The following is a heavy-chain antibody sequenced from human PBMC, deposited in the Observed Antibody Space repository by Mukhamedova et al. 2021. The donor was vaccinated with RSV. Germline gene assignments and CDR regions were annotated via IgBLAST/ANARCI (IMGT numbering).Heavy chain of an antibody. V-gene: IGHV1-18*01. CDR3: ARARHCSSPSCYESYFDY. J-gene: IGHJ4*02. D-gene: IGHD2-2*01. Sequence: GQGLEWMGWISAYNGNTNSAQKFQGRVTMTTDTSTNTAYMEVKSLRSDDTAVYYCARARHCSSPSCYESYFDYRGQGTLVTVSS. CDR2: ISAYNGNT.